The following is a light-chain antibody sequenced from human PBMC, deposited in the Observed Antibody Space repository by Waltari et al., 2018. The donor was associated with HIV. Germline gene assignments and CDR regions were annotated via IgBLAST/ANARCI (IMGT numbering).Light chain of an antibody. Sequence: SYVLTQAPSVSVAPGPTARITCGGNNIGRKSVHWYQQKSGQAPVLVVYDDSDRPSGIPERFSGSNSGNTATLTLSRVEAGDEADYYCQVWDGSSEHPGPVFGGGTQLTVL. V-gene: IGLV3-21*02. CDR3: QVWDGSSEHPGPV. CDR2: DDS. CDR1: NIGRKS. J-gene: IGLJ7*01.